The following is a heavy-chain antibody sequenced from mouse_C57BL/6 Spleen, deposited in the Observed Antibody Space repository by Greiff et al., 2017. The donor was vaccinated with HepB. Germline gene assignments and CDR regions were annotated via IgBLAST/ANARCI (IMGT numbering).Heavy chain of an antibody. V-gene: IGHV1-82*01. J-gene: IGHJ2*01. CDR2: IYPGDGDT. CDR1: GYAFSSSW. CDR3: AREGYFDY. Sequence: VQLQQSGPELVKPGASVKISYKASGYAFSSSWMNWVKQRPGKGLEWIGRIYPGDGDTNYNGKFKGKATLTADKSSSTAYMQLSSLTSEDSAVYFCAREGYFDYWGQGTTLTVSS.